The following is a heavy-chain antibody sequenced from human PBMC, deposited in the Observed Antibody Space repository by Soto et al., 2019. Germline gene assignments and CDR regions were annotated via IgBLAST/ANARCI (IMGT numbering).Heavy chain of an antibody. J-gene: IGHJ6*02. D-gene: IGHD1-1*01. Sequence: GGSLRLSCRTSGFTFSNYGMSWVRQAPGKGLEWVSGISGSGGSTYYADSAKGRFAISRDNSKNTLYLQINSLRVEDTAVYYCARMQGPTAYYYAMDVWGQGTTVTVSS. CDR1: GFTFSNYG. CDR3: ARMQGPTAYYYAMDV. CDR2: ISGSGGST. V-gene: IGHV3-23*01.